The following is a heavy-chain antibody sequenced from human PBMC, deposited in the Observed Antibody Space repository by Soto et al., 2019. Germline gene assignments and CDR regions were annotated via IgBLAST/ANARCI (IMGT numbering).Heavy chain of an antibody. Sequence: GASVKVSCKASGYSFTDYHIHWVRQAPGQGLEWLGRINPKSGGTSTAQKFQGWVTMTTDTSISTASMELTRLTSDDTAIYYCARGDSTDCSNDVCSFFYNHDMDVWGQGTTVTVSS. V-gene: IGHV1-2*04. D-gene: IGHD2-8*01. CDR3: ARGDSTDCSNDVCSFFYNHDMDV. J-gene: IGHJ6*02. CDR2: INPKSGGT. CDR1: GYSFTDYH.